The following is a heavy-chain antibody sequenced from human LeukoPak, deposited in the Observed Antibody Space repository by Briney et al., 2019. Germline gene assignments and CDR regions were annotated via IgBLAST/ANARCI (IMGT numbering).Heavy chain of an antibody. CDR3: ARTAVAGLDFDY. Sequence: ASVNVSCKSSVYTFTIYGISWVRQAPGQGLEWMGWISAYNGNTNYAQKLQGRVTMTTDTSTSTAYMELRSLRSDDTAVYYCARTAVAGLDFDYWGQGTLVTVSS. V-gene: IGHV1-18*01. CDR2: ISAYNGNT. J-gene: IGHJ4*02. D-gene: IGHD6-19*01. CDR1: VYTFTIYG.